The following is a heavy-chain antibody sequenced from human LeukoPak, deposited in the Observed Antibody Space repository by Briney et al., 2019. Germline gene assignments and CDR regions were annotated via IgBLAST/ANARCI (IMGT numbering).Heavy chain of an antibody. J-gene: IGHJ4*02. CDR1: GFTFSSYA. CDR3: AKDQYGGNPQYYFDY. Sequence: HPGRSLRLSCAASGFTFSSYAMHWVRQAPGKGLEWVSYISSSGSTIYYADSVKGRFTISRDNSKNTLYLQMNSLRAEDTAVYYCAKDQYGGNPQYYFDYWGQGTLVTVSS. V-gene: IGHV3-23*01. CDR2: ISSSGSTI. D-gene: IGHD4-23*01.